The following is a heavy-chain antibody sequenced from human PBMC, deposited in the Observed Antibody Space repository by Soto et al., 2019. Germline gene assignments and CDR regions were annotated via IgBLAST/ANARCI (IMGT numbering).Heavy chain of an antibody. V-gene: IGHV4-59*08. CDR1: GGSIGTYY. J-gene: IGHJ4*02. Sequence: LETLPHTCTVSGGSIGTYYWSWIRQPTGKGLEWIGYIYYRGNTDYNPSLKSRVTISLDTPKNQFSLKLSSVTAADTAVYYCARHPGYYDILTGYTTYYFDYWGQGILVTVSS. CDR2: IYYRGNT. D-gene: IGHD3-9*01. CDR3: ARHPGYYDILTGYTTYYFDY.